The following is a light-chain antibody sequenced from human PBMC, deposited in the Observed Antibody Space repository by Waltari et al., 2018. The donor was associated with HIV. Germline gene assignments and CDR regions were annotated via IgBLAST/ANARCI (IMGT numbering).Light chain of an antibody. CDR2: GAS. CDR3: QQYNNWLWT. J-gene: IGKJ1*01. CDR1: QSVSGN. V-gene: IGKV3-15*01. Sequence: EIVMTQSPATLSVSPGERATLSCRASQSVSGNLAWYQQKPGQAPRLLMYGASTRATGIPARFSGSGSGTEFTLTISSLQSEDFAVYYCQQYNNWLWTFGQGTKVEIK.